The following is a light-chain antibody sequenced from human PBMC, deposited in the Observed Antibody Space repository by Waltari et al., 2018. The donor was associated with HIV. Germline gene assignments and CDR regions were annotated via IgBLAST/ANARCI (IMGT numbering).Light chain of an antibody. CDR2: TNY. J-gene: IGLJ2*01. CDR1: SSNIGSHD. Sequence: QSVLTQPPSASGTPGQKVTIYCFGSSSNIGSHDVFWYQQLPGAAPKLLIHTNYQRPSGVPDRFSGSRSGTSASLAISGLRSEDEADYTCATWDDSRSAVVFGGGTKVNVL. V-gene: IGLV1-47*01. CDR3: ATWDDSRSAVV.